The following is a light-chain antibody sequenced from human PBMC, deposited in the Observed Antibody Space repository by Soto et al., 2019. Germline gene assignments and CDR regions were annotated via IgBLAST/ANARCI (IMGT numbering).Light chain of an antibody. V-gene: IGKV1-33*01. CDR2: DAS. CDR3: QQYDNLLPIT. J-gene: IGKJ5*01. CDR1: QDIAKN. Sequence: IQMTQSPSSLSASVGDRVTITCQASQDIAKNLNWYQQKPGKAPKLLIYDASSLKTGVPSRFSGSGSATHFTFTISSLQSEDIATYSCQQYDNLLPITFGQGTRLEIK.